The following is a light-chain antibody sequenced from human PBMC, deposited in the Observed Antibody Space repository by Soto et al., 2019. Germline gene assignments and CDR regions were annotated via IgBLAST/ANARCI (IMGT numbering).Light chain of an antibody. CDR3: QQYNDYSMYT. CDR1: QSISSW. Sequence: DIQMTQSPSTLSASVGDRVTITCRASQSISSWLAWYQQKPGKAPKLLIYKASNLESGVPSRFSGIGSGTEFTLTISSLQPDDFATYYCQQYNDYSMYTFGQGTKLEIK. CDR2: KAS. V-gene: IGKV1-5*03. J-gene: IGKJ2*01.